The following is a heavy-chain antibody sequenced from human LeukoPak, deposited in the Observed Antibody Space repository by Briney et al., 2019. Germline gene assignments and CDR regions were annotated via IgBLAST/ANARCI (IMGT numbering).Heavy chain of an antibody. J-gene: IGHJ5*02. Sequence: GGSLRLSCAASGFTFSSYSVNWVRQAPGKGLEWVSSISSSSSYIYYADSVKGRFTISRDNAKNSLYLQMNSLRAEDTAVYYCARDRGDNWFDPWGQGTLVTVSS. CDR3: ARDRGDNWFDP. CDR1: GFTFSSYS. D-gene: IGHD3-10*01. V-gene: IGHV3-21*01. CDR2: ISSSSSYI.